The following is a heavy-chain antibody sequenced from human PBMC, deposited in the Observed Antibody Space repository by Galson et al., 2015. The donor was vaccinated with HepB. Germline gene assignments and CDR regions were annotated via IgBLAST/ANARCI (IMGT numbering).Heavy chain of an antibody. D-gene: IGHD3-16*02. CDR1: GFTFSSYA. V-gene: IGHV3-23*01. CDR2: ISGSDGST. J-gene: IGHJ4*02. CDR3: ASRTFGGVIAPKAPNDY. Sequence: SLRLSCAASGFTFSSYAMSWVRQAPGKGLGWVSAISGSDGSTYYADSVKGRFTISRDNSKNTLYLQMNSLRAEDTAVYYCASRTFGGVIAPKAPNDYWGQGTLVTVSS.